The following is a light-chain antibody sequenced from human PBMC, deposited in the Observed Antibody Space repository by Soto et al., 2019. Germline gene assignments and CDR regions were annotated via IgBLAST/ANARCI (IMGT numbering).Light chain of an antibody. V-gene: IGLV2-23*02. Sequence: QSALTQPASVSGSPGQSVTISCTGTSSDVGSYNLVSWYQQHPGKAPKLMIYEVSERPAGVSNRFSGSKSANTASLTISGPQAEDEADYYCCSFARSRILFGTGTKVTVL. J-gene: IGLJ1*01. CDR1: SSDVGSYNL. CDR3: CSFARSRIL. CDR2: EVS.